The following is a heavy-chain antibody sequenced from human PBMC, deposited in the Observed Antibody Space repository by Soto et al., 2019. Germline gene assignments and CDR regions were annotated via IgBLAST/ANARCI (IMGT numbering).Heavy chain of an antibody. V-gene: IGHV1-69*06. J-gene: IGHJ5*02. CDR3: ARAPYVAARPMYNWFDP. D-gene: IGHD6-6*01. Sequence: SVKVSCKASGGTFSSYAISWVRQAPGQGLEWMGGIIPIFGTANYAQKFQGRVTITADKSTSTAYMELSSLRSEDTAVYYCARAPYVAARPMYNWFDPWGQGTLVTVS. CDR2: IIPIFGTA. CDR1: GGTFSSYA.